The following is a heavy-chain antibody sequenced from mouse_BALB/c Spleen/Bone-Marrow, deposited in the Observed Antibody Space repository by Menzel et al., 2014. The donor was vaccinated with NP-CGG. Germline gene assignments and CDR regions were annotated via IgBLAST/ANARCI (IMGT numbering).Heavy chain of an antibody. V-gene: IGHV1-7*01. CDR2: INPSTGYT. CDR1: GYTFTSYW. J-gene: IGHJ1*01. CDR3: ARDWYFDV. Sequence: QVQLQQSGAELAKPGASVKMSCKASGYTFTSYWMHWVKQRPGQGLEWIGYINPSTGYTEYNQKFKDKATLTADKSPSTAYMQLSSLTSEDSAVYYCARDWYFDVWGAGTTVTVSS.